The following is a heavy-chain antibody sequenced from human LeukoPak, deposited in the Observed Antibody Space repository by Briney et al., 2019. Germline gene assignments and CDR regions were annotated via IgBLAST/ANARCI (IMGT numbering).Heavy chain of an antibody. CDR1: GYTFTGYY. CDR2: IIPIFGTA. Sequence: ASVKVSCKASGYTFTGYYMHWVRQAPGQGLEWMGGIIPIFGTANYAQKFQGRVTITADESTSTAYMELSSLRSEDTAVYYCAREFRDGYNYRHFDYWGQGTLVTVSS. J-gene: IGHJ4*02. D-gene: IGHD5-24*01. CDR3: AREFRDGYNYRHFDY. V-gene: IGHV1-69*13.